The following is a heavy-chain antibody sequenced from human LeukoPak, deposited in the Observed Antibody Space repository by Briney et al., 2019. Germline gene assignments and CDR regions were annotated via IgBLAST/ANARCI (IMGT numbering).Heavy chain of an antibody. D-gene: IGHD6-13*01. CDR1: GGSISSYY. V-gene: IGHV4-59*08. CDR2: IYYSGST. J-gene: IGHJ4*02. Sequence: ASETLSLTCTVSGGSISSYYWSWIRQPPGKGLEWIGYIYYSGSTNYNPSLKSRVTISVDTSKNQFSLKLSSVTAADTAVYYCARRYTISIAAAGYFDYWGQGTLVTVSS. CDR3: ARRYTISIAAAGYFDY.